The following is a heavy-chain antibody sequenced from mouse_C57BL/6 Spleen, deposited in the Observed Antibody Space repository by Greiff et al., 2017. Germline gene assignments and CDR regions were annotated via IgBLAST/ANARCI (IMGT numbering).Heavy chain of an antibody. J-gene: IGHJ4*01. V-gene: IGHV1-72*01. CDR2: IDPNSGGT. CDR3: AREGDYAVDAMDY. D-gene: IGHD2-4*01. Sequence: QVQLQQPGAELVKPGASVKLSCKASGYTFTSYWMHWVKRRPGRGLEWIGRIDPNSGGTKYNEKFKSKATMTVDKPSSTAYMQLSSLTSEDSAVYYCAREGDYAVDAMDYWGQGTSVTVSS. CDR1: GYTFTSYW.